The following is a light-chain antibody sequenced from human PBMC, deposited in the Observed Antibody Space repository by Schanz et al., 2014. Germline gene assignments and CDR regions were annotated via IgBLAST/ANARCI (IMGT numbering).Light chain of an antibody. CDR3: SSFTSSTTVV. V-gene: IGLV2-14*01. Sequence: QSALTQPASVSGSPGQSITISCTGTSSDVGAYNSVSWYQQHPGKAPKLMIYEVSKRPSGVPDRFSGSKSANTASLTISGLQAEDEADYYCSSFTSSTTVVFGGGTKLTVL. J-gene: IGLJ2*01. CDR1: SSDVGAYNS. CDR2: EVS.